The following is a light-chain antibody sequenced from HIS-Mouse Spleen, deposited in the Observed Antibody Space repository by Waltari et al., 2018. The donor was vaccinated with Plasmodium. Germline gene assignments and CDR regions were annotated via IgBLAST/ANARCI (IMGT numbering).Light chain of an antibody. CDR1: TVGDKY. CDR2: QDS. Sequence: SYELTQPPSVSVSPGPTASIPSSGDTVGDKYACWYQQKPGQSPVLVIYQDSKRPSGIPERFSGSNSGNTATLTISGTQAMDEADYYCQAWDSSTVVFGGGTKLTVL. CDR3: QAWDSSTVV. J-gene: IGLJ2*01. V-gene: IGLV3-1*01.